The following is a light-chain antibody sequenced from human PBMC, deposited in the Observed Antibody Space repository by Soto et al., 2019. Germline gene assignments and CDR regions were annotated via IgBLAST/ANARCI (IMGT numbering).Light chain of an antibody. CDR3: CSYTGSKVFV. V-gene: IGLV2-11*01. CDR2: DVS. J-gene: IGLJ1*01. Sequence: QSVLTQPRSLSGSPGQSVTISCTGPTIGAHSFVSWYQDRPDKVPKLLIYDVSQRPSGIPDRFSGSRSANTASLTISGLQADDAAAYYCCSYTGSKVFVFGNGTKLTV. CDR1: TIGAHSF.